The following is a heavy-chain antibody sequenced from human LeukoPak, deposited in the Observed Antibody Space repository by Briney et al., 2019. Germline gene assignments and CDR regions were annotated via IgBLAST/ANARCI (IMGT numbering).Heavy chain of an antibody. Sequence: PGGSLRLSCAASGFTFSSYEMNWVRQAPGKGLEWVSYISSSGSTIYYADSVKGRFTISRDNAKNSLYLQMNSLRAEDTAVYYCATFYSGSPRFGYWGQGTLVTVPS. CDR1: GFTFSSYE. D-gene: IGHD1-26*01. CDR3: ATFYSGSPRFGY. CDR2: ISSSGSTI. V-gene: IGHV3-48*03. J-gene: IGHJ4*02.